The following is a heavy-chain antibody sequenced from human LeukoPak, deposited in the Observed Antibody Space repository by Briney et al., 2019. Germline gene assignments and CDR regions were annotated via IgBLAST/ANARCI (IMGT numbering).Heavy chain of an antibody. D-gene: IGHD3-22*01. V-gene: IGHV4-34*01. CDR2: IYYSGST. CDR3: ARQGTYYYDSSGYYYVDY. CDR1: GGSFSGYY. J-gene: IGHJ4*02. Sequence: PSETLSLTCAVYGGSFSGYYWSWIRQPPGKGLEWIGSIYYSGSTYYNPSLKSRVTISVDTSKNQFSLKLSSVTAADSAVYYCARQGTYYYDSSGYYYVDYWGQGTLVTVSS.